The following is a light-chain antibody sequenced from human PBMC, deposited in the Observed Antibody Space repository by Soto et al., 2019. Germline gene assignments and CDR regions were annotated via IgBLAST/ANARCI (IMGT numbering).Light chain of an antibody. CDR1: SSDVGGYNY. J-gene: IGLJ1*01. CDR3: SSYTSSTPYV. Sequence: QSVLTQPASASGSPGQSITISCTGTSSDVGGYNYVSWYQQHPGKAPKLMIYEVSNRPSGVSNRFSGSKSGNTASLTISGLQAEDEADYYCSSYTSSTPYVFXTGTNVTVL. CDR2: EVS. V-gene: IGLV2-14*01.